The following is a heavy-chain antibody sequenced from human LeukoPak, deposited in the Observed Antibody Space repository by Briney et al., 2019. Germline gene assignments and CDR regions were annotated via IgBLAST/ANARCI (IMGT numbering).Heavy chain of an antibody. CDR3: ARAAADAFDY. V-gene: IGHV3-21*01. D-gene: IGHD6-13*01. J-gene: IGHJ4*02. CDR2: ISTSSTYI. CDR1: GFTFSSYS. Sequence: PGGSLRLSCAASGFTFSSYSMNWVRQAPGKGLEWVSSISTSSTYIFYADSVRGRFTISRDNAKNSLYLQMNSLRAEDTAVYYCARAAADAFDYWGQGTLVTVSS.